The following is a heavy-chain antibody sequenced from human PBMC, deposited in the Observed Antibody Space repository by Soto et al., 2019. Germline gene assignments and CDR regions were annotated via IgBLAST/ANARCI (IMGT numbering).Heavy chain of an antibody. D-gene: IGHD6-19*01. CDR3: ARYSGWYSYNWFDP. V-gene: IGHV3-48*03. Sequence: WGARRLSWLAAGFTCISFEMNWVRQAPGKWPEWIAVINPSGRTISYADSVKGRFTISRDKDENSVYLQMSSLRGEDTAMYYCARYSGWYSYNWFDPRGHGTLVTVSS. CDR1: GFTCISFE. CDR2: INPSGRTI. J-gene: IGHJ5*02.